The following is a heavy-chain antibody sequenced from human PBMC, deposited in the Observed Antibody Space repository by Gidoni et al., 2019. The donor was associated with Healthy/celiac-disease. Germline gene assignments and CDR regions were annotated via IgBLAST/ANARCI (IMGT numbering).Heavy chain of an antibody. D-gene: IGHD3-16*01. CDR2: ISGSGGST. Sequence: EVQLLESGGGLVQPGGSLRLSCAASGFTFGSYAMGWVRQAPGKGLEWVAAISGSGGSTYYADSVKGRFTISRDNSKNTLYLQMNSLRAEDTAVYYCAKDKERDLTMEGVWTFFDYWGQGTLVTVSS. V-gene: IGHV3-23*01. CDR3: AKDKERDLTMEGVWTFFDY. CDR1: GFTFGSYA. J-gene: IGHJ4*02.